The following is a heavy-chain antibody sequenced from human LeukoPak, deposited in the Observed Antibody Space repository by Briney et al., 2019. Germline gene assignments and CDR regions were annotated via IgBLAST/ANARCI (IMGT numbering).Heavy chain of an antibody. CDR3: ARVPGGWLQLVAFDI. Sequence: GGSLRLSCVGSGVIVRSNYMTWVRQAPGKGLEWVSILYHGGSTYYADSVKGRFSISRDTSKNTLYLQMNSLRAEDTAVYYCARVPGGWLQLVAFDIWGQGTMVTVSS. J-gene: IGHJ3*02. CDR2: LYHGGST. CDR1: GVIVRSNY. D-gene: IGHD5-24*01. V-gene: IGHV3-66*01.